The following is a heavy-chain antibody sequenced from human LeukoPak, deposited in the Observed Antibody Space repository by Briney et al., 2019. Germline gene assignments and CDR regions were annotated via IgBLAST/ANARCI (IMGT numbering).Heavy chain of an antibody. CDR2: ISGGGGST. J-gene: IGHJ4*02. V-gene: IGHV3-23*01. D-gene: IGHD3-3*01. CDR1: GFTFSSSA. Sequence: GGSLRLSCAASGFTFSSSAMSWVRQAPGKGLEWLSTISGGGGSTYYADSVKGRFTISRDNSKNTLHLQMNTLRAEDTAVYYCAKIIYDFWPMPAHYWGQGTLVTVSS. CDR3: AKIIYDFWPMPAHY.